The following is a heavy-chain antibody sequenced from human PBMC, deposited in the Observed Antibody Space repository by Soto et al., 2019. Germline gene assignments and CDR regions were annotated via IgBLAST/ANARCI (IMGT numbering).Heavy chain of an antibody. D-gene: IGHD4-17*01. V-gene: IGHV1-69*13. CDR3: ARPYTVKGAFDI. J-gene: IGHJ3*02. Sequence: GPSVKVSCKASGGTFSSYAISWVRQAPGQGLEWMGGIIPIFGTANYAQKFQGRVTITADESTSTAYMGLSSLRSEDTAVYYCARPYTVKGAFDIWGQGTMVTVSS. CDR2: IIPIFGTA. CDR1: GGTFSSYA.